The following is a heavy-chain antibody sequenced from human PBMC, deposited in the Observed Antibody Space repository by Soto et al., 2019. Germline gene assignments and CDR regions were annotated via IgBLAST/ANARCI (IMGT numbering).Heavy chain of an antibody. D-gene: IGHD2-15*01. Sequence: GESLKISCAGSGFTFGDSYTSWIRQAPGKGLEWLSYISPGSRYPAYADSVKGRFTISRDNAKRSLYLQMMSLTAEDTAIYYCVRGGGGGLFDPCGHGTIVT. CDR2: ISPGSRYP. CDR3: VRGGGGGLFDP. V-gene: IGHV3-11*06. J-gene: IGHJ5*02. CDR1: GFTFGDSY.